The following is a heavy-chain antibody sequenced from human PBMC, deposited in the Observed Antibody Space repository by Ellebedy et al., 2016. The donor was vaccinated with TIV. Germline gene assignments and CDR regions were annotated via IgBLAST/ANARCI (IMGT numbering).Heavy chain of an antibody. CDR3: ARASFYDVDLSGWYFDL. Sequence: GESLKISCAASEFTVSYNYMNWVRQAPGKGPEWVSGIYTDERTSYADSVKGRFTISRDNSKNTPYLQMNSLKTEDTSVYYCARASFYDVDLSGWYFDLWGRGTLVTVSS. CDR1: EFTVSYNY. V-gene: IGHV3-66*01. D-gene: IGHD3-10*02. J-gene: IGHJ2*01. CDR2: IYTDERT.